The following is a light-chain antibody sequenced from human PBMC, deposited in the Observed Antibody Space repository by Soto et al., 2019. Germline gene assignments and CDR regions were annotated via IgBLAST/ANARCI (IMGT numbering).Light chain of an antibody. CDR1: QSVSSRF. J-gene: IGKJ4*01. CDR3: QQHNKWPLT. V-gene: IGKV3-15*01. CDR2: GAS. Sequence: EIVMTQSPSTLSVSPGERATLSCRASQSVSSRFLAWYQQKPGQAPRLLIYGASTRATGIPARFSGSGSGTEFSLTISSLQSEDFAVYYCQQHNKWPLTFGGGTRWISN.